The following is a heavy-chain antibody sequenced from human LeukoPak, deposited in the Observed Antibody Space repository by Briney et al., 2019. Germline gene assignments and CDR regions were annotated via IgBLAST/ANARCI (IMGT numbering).Heavy chain of an antibody. V-gene: IGHV1-2*02. J-gene: IGHJ1*01. D-gene: IGHD6-19*01. CDR2: LHPNSGGT. Sequence: ASVKVSCKASGYTSTGYYLHWVRRAPGQGLEWVGWLHPNSGGTNYAQKFQGRVTMTRDTSISTAYMELSSLRSDDTAVYYCARLAAVSGWGQGTLVTVSS. CDR3: ARLAAVSG. CDR1: GYTSTGYY.